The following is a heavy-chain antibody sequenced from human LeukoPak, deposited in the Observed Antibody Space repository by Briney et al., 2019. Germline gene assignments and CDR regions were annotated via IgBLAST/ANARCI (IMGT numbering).Heavy chain of an antibody. Sequence: GGSLRLSCAASGFTFSSYGMHWVRQAPGKGLEWVAVISYDGSNKYYADSVKGRFTISRDNSKNTLYLQMNSLRAEDTALYYCSKATPPRDGSNPDYWGQGTLVTVSS. V-gene: IGHV3-30*18. CDR3: SKATPPRDGSNPDY. J-gene: IGHJ4*02. CDR1: GFTFSSYG. D-gene: IGHD4-4*01. CDR2: ISYDGSNK.